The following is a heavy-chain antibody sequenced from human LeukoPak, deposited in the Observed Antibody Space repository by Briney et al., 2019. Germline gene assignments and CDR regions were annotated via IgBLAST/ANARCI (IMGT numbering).Heavy chain of an antibody. CDR1: GFTVSSNY. J-gene: IGHJ3*02. V-gene: IGHV3-66*02. Sequence: GGSLRLSCAASGFTVSSNYMSWVRQAPGKGLEGVSVIYSGGSTYYADSVKGRFTISRDNSKNTLYLQMNSLRAEDTAVYYCARAEGASAFDIWGQGTMVTVSS. CDR2: IYSGGST. CDR3: ARAEGASAFDI.